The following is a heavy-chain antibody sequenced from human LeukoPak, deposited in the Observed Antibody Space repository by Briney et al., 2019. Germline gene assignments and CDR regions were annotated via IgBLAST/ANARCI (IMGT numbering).Heavy chain of an antibody. Sequence: ASVKVSCKASGYTFTGYYMHWVRQAPGQGLEWMGWMNPNSGNTGYAQKFQGRVTITRNTSISTAYMELSSLRSEDTAVYYCARIRYLGGYMDVWGKGTTVTVSS. D-gene: IGHD1-26*01. CDR3: ARIRYLGGYMDV. CDR2: MNPNSGNT. J-gene: IGHJ6*03. V-gene: IGHV1-8*03. CDR1: GYTFTGYY.